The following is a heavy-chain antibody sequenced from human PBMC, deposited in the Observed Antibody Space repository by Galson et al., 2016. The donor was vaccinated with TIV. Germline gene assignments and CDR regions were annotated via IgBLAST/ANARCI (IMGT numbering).Heavy chain of an antibody. CDR1: GYTFTYA. CDR3: AGGSRYSEGNYYYFGMDV. J-gene: IGHJ6*02. Sequence: SVKVSCKASGYTFTYAMQWVRQAPGQRLEWMGWINAGKGNTKYSQKFQGRVTITRDTSASTAYLERSSLRSEDTAVYYCAGGSRYSEGNYYYFGMDVWGQGTTVTVSS. V-gene: IGHV1-3*01. D-gene: IGHD4-11*01. CDR2: INAGKGNT.